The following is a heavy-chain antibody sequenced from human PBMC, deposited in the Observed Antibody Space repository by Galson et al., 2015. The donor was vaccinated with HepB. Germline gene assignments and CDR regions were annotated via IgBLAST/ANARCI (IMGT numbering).Heavy chain of an antibody. Sequence: SLRLSCAASGFTFSRYTMNWVRQAPGKGLESVSYISSTGTTMYSADSAKGRFTISRDNAQNSLYLTMNSLRDEDTAVYYCARVYFGSGSSSAYWYFDLWGRGAPVTVSS. J-gene: IGHJ2*01. D-gene: IGHD3-10*01. CDR3: ARVYFGSGSSSAYWYFDL. V-gene: IGHV3-48*02. CDR1: GFTFSRYT. CDR2: ISSTGTTM.